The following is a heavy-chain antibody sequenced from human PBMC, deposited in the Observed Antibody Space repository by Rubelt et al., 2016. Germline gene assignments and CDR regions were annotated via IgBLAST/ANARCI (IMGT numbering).Heavy chain of an antibody. J-gene: IGHJ4*02. CDR1: GDSLTGYI. V-gene: IGHV4-4*09. CDR3: ARKFTNYATYYFDY. D-gene: IGHD2-8*01. Sequence: QVQLQESGPGLVKPWETLSLICTVSGDSLTGYIYAWIRQSPGKGLEWVGYIYPSGTTDYNPSLKSRVTMSIDTSKNQCSLKLSSVTAADTAVYYCARKFTNYATYYFDYGGQGTLVTVSS. CDR2: IYPSGTT.